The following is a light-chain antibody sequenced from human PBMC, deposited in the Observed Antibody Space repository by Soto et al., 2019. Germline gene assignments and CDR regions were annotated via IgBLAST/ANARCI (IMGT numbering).Light chain of an antibody. CDR2: RTS. V-gene: IGKV3-20*01. CDR1: ESVSSSF. Sequence: EVVLTQSPGTLSLSPGERATLSCRASESVSSSFLTWYQQKPGQAPSLLIYRTSNRVTGIADRFSGSGSGTDFTLTISRLDPEDFAVYFCQHYGNSLWTFGQGTMV. J-gene: IGKJ1*01. CDR3: QHYGNSLWT.